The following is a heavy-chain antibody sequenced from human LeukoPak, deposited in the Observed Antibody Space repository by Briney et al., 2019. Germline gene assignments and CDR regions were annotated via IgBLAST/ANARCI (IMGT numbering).Heavy chain of an antibody. J-gene: IGHJ2*01. CDR2: INPNSGGT. V-gene: IGHV1-2*02. CDR3: AREKFRYFDL. Sequence: ASVKVSCKASGYTFTSYDINWVRQATGQGLEWMGWINPNSGGTNYAQKFQGRVTMTRDASISTAYMELSGLRSDDTAVYYCAREKFRYFDLWGRGTLVTVSS. CDR1: GYTFTSYD.